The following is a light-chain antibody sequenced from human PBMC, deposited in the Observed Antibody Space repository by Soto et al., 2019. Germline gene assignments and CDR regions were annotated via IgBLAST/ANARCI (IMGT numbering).Light chain of an antibody. J-gene: IGLJ1*01. CDR2: EVS. CDR3: SSYTSISTLYV. Sequence: QSVLTQPASVSGSPGQSITISCTGTNSDVGGYNYVSWYQQHPGKAPELMIYEVSHRPSGVSNRFSGSKSDNTASLTISGLQAEDEAEYYCSSYTSISTLYVFGTGTKVTVL. V-gene: IGLV2-14*01. CDR1: NSDVGGYNY.